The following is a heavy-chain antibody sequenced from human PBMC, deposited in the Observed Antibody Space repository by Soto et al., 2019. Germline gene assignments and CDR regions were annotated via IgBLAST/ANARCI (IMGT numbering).Heavy chain of an antibody. V-gene: IGHV5-51*01. J-gene: IGHJ6*02. D-gene: IGHD6-19*01. CDR1: GYSFTSYW. Sequence: ESLKISFKGSGYSFTSYWIGWVRQIPGKGLEWMGIIYPGDSDTRYSPSFQGQVTTSADKSISTAYLQWSSLKASDTAMYYCARSQYLAVEDFYYYYGMDVWGQGTTVTVSS. CDR2: IYPGDSDT. CDR3: ARSQYLAVEDFYYYYGMDV.